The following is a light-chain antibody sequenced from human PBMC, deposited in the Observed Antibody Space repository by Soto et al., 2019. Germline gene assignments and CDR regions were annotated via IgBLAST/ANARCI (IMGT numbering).Light chain of an antibody. CDR3: LLYYGSAQLV. J-gene: IGLJ3*02. Sequence: QAVVTQEPSLTVSPGGTVTLTCASSTGAVPSGNYPSWFQQKPGQAPRTLIYTTNDKHSWTPARVSGSLLGDKAALTLSGVQPEDEAEYYCLLYYGSAQLVFGGGTKVTVL. V-gene: IGLV7-43*01. CDR1: TGAVPSGNY. CDR2: TTN.